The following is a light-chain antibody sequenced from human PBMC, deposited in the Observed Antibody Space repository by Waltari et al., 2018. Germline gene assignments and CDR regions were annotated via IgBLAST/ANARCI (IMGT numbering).Light chain of an antibody. Sequence: IVMTQSPDSLAVSLGERATINCESSQRILSASNNKNYIAWYQQKPGQPPKLLIHWASTRQSGVPDRFSACGSGPDFTLTISSLQAWDVAVYYCQQYSTVPVTFGGGTKVEIK. CDR1: QRILSASNNKNY. J-gene: IGKJ4*01. CDR3: QQYSTVPVT. CDR2: WAS. V-gene: IGKV4-1*01.